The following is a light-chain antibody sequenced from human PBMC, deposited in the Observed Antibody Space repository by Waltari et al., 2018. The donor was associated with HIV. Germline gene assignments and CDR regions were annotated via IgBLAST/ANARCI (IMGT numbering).Light chain of an antibody. Sequence: QSALTQPRSVSGSPGQSVTISCTGPSSDVGGYNSVSWYQQHPGKAPKLMIYDVTKRPSGVPDRFSGSKSGNTASLTISGLQAEDEADYFCCSYAGGYTLVFGGGTKLTVL. V-gene: IGLV2-11*01. CDR1: SSDVGGYNS. CDR3: CSYAGGYTLV. CDR2: DVT. J-gene: IGLJ3*02.